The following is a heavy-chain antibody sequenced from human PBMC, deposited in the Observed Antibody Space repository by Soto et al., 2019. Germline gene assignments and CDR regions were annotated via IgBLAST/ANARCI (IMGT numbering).Heavy chain of an antibody. J-gene: IGHJ6*02. CDR1: GYTFTSYG. CDR2: ISAYNGNT. D-gene: IGHD6-19*01. V-gene: IGHV1-18*01. Sequence: ASVKVSCKASGYTFTSYGISWLRQAPGHGLEWMGWISAYNGNTNYAQKLQDRVTMTTDTSTSTAYMELRSLRSDDTAVYYCARGLGSGWYVGFGYYYYGMDVWGQGSTVTVSS. CDR3: ARGLGSGWYVGFGYYYYGMDV.